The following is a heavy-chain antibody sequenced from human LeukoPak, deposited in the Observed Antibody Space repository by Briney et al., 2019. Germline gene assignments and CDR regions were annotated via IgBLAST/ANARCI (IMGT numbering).Heavy chain of an antibody. CDR3: ARSVLLWFGEFPAFDY. CDR1: GFTFSNYA. V-gene: IGHV3-23*01. CDR2: IRGSGDST. Sequence: GGSLRLSCAASGFTFSNYAMGWVRQAPGKGLEWVSAIRGSGDSTYYADSVKGRFTISRDNSKNTLYLQMNSLRAEDTAVYYCARSVLLWFGEFPAFDYWGQGTLVTVSS. D-gene: IGHD3-10*01. J-gene: IGHJ4*02.